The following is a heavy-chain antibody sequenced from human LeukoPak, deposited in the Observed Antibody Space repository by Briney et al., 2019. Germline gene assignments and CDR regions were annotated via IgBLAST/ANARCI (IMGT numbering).Heavy chain of an antibody. CDR2: VYYSGST. Sequence: TSETLSLTCTVSGGSISSYFWNWIRQPPGKGLEWIGYVYYSGSTNYNPSLKSRVTISQDTSKNQFSLEVTSVTAADMAVYYCARHPKEGPSDRSGYINAFDIWGQGTMVTVSS. J-gene: IGHJ3*02. CDR1: GGSISSYF. CDR3: ARHPKEGPSDRSGYINAFDI. D-gene: IGHD3-22*01. V-gene: IGHV4-59*08.